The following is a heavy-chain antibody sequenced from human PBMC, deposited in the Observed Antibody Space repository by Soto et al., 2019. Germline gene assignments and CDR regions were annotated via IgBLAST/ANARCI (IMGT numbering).Heavy chain of an antibody. J-gene: IGHJ4*02. CDR1: GFTFSSYA. CDR2: ISGSGGST. D-gene: IGHD6-13*01. CDR3: AKVNGVAAAGTLDY. Sequence: PGGSLRLSCAASGFTFSSYAMSWVRQAPGKGLEWVSAISGSGGSTYYADSVKGRLTISRDNSKNTLYLQMNSLRAEDTAVHYCAKVNGVAAAGTLDYWGQGTLVTVSS. V-gene: IGHV3-23*01.